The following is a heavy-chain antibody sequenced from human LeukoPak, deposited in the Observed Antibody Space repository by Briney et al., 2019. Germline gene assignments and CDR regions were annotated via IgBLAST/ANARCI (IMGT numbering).Heavy chain of an antibody. D-gene: IGHD1-1*01. Sequence: GGSLRLSCAASGFIFSDYYMSRIRQAPGKGLEWVSYISTTSSYAAYADSVRGRFTISRDNAKNSQYLQMNGLRAEDTAVYFCAKATKTGTGTPALAIDYWGQGTLVTVSS. V-gene: IGHV3-11*05. CDR3: AKATKTGTGTPALAIDY. CDR1: GFIFSDYY. J-gene: IGHJ4*02. CDR2: ISTTSSYA.